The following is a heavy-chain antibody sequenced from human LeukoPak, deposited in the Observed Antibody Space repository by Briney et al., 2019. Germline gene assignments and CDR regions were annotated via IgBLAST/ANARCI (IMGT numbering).Heavy chain of an antibody. D-gene: IGHD2-21*01. Sequence: ASLKVSCKTSGYTFTSYGISWVRQAPGQGLEWMGWISAYNGNTNYAQNLQGRVTMTTDTSTSTAYMELRSLRSDDTAVYFCARDHSLDPWGQGTLVTVSS. J-gene: IGHJ5*02. CDR2: ISAYNGNT. V-gene: IGHV1-18*01. CDR3: ARDHSLDP. CDR1: GYTFTSYG.